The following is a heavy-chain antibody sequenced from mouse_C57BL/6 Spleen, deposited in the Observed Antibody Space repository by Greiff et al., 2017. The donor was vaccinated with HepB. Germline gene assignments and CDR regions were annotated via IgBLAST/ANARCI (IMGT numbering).Heavy chain of an antibody. D-gene: IGHD1-1*01. CDR2: IDPSDSYT. CDR3: ARSGSYGSSYYFDY. J-gene: IGHJ2*01. CDR1: GYTFTSYW. Sequence: QVQLKQPGAELVMPGASVKLSCKASGYTFTSYWMHWVKQRPGQGLEWIGEIDPSDSYTNYNQKFKGKSTLTVDKSSSTAYMQLSSLTSEDSAVYYCARSGSYGSSYYFDYWGQGTTLTVSS. V-gene: IGHV1-69*01.